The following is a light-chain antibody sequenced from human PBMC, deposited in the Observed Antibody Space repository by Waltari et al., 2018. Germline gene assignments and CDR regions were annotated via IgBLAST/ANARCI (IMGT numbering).Light chain of an antibody. CDR1: SSDVGGYNY. V-gene: IGLV2-8*01. CDR2: EVN. CDR3: SSYAGSNHVV. J-gene: IGLJ3*02. Sequence: QSALTQPPSASGSPGQSVTISCTGTSSDVGGYNYVSWYQHHPGKAPKLMVYEVNKRHSGVPARFSGSKSGHTASLTVSGLQAEDESDYYCSSYAGSNHVVFGGGTKLTVL.